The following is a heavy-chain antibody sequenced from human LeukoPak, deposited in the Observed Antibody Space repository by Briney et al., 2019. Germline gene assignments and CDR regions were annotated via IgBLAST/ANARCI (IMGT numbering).Heavy chain of an antibody. CDR3: AKELGSYGYQGHDY. CDR1: GFTFSSYW. CDR2: ISGSGGST. Sequence: GGSLRLSCAASGFTFSSYWMSWVRQAPGKGLEWVSAISGSGGSTYYADSVKGRFTISRDNSKNTLYLQMNSLRAEDTAVYYCAKELGSYGYQGHDYWGQGTLVTVSS. V-gene: IGHV3-23*01. D-gene: IGHD5-18*01. J-gene: IGHJ4*02.